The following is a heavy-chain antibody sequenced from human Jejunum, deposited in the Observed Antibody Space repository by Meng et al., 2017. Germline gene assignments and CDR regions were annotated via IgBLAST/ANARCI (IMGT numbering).Heavy chain of an antibody. CDR2: ISGSGRDT. CDR1: TFAFSPYV. J-gene: IGHJ4*02. V-gene: IGHV3-23*01. CDR3: ARRYSSGWYVDY. Sequence: GGSRRLSCAAPTFAFSPYVMTWVRQAPGKGLEAVAVISGSGRDTYYADPVKGRFTISRDNSNNMLYLQMNSLRAEDKAVYYCARRYSSGWYVDYWDQGTLVTVSS. D-gene: IGHD6-19*01.